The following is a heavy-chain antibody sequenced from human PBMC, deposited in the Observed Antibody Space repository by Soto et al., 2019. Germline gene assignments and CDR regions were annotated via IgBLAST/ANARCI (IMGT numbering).Heavy chain of an antibody. CDR3: ARGTPIFY. CDR1: GGSISSGGYS. J-gene: IGHJ4*02. D-gene: IGHD3-9*01. CDR2: IYHSVST. V-gene: IGHV4-30-2*01. Sequence: SETLSLTCAVSGGSISSGGYSCSWIRQPPGKGLEWIGYIYHSVSTYYNPSLKSRVTISVDRSKNQFSLKLSSVTAADTAVYYCARGTPIFYWGQGTLVTVSS.